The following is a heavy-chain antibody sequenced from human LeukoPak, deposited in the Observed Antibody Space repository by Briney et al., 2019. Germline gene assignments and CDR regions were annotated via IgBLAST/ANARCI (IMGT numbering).Heavy chain of an antibody. CDR3: ARVGRVTMIVVVKPNWYFDL. CDR2: IYYSGST. CDR1: GGSISSYY. V-gene: IGHV4-59*01. J-gene: IGHJ2*01. D-gene: IGHD3-22*01. Sequence: PSETLSLTCTVPGGSISSYYWSWIRQPPGKGLEWIGYIYYSGSTNYNPSLKSRVTISVDTSKNQFSLKLSSVTAADTAVYYCARVGRVTMIVVVKPNWYFDLWGRGTLVTVSS.